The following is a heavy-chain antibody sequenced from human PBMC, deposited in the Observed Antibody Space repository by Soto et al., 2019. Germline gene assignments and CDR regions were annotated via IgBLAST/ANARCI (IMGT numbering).Heavy chain of an antibody. CDR1: GYTFTSHD. CDR3: ARWDYGDYARFDY. V-gene: IGHV1-8*01. J-gene: IGHJ4*02. Sequence: QVQLVQSGAEVKKCGASVKVSCKASGYTFTSHDIKWVRQATGQGLEWMGWMNPNSGNTGYAQKFQGRVTMTRNTSISTAYMELSSLRSEDTAVYYCARWDYGDYARFDYWGQGTLVTVSS. CDR2: MNPNSGNT. D-gene: IGHD4-17*01.